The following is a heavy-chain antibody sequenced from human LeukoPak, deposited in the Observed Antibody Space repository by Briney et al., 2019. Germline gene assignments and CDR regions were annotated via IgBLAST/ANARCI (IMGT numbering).Heavy chain of an antibody. Sequence: PSETLSLTCTVSGGSISSYYWSWIRQPPGKGLEWIGYIYYSGSTNYNPSLKSRVTISVDTSKNQFSLKLSSVTAADTAVYYCARDFRRDFFDIWGQGTMVTVSS. D-gene: IGHD3-10*01. J-gene: IGHJ3*02. CDR1: GGSISSYY. V-gene: IGHV4-59*01. CDR2: IYYSGST. CDR3: ARDFRRDFFDI.